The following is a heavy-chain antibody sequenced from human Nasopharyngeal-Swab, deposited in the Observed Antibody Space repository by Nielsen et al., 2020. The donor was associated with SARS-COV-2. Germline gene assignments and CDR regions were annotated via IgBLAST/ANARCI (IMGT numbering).Heavy chain of an antibody. CDR1: GFSLSNARMG. D-gene: IGHD1-26*01. CDR2: IFSNDEK. Sequence: SGPTLVKPTETLTLTCTVSGFSLSNARMGVSWIRQPPGKALEWLAHIFSNDEKSYSTSLKSRLTISKDTSKSQVVLTMTNMDPVDTATYYCARALSGSYVYYYYGMDVWGRGTTVTVSS. CDR3: ARALSGSYVYYYYGMDV. V-gene: IGHV2-26*01. J-gene: IGHJ6*02.